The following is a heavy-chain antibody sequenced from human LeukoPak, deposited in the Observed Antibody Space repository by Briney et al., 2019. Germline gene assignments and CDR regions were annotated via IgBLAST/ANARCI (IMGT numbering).Heavy chain of an antibody. CDR3: AREGGPTVTAYFDY. CDR2: FDPEDGET. D-gene: IGHD2-21*02. V-gene: IGHV1-24*01. CDR1: GYTLTELS. J-gene: IGHJ4*02. Sequence: ASVKVSCKVSGYTLTELSMHWVRQAPGKGLEWMGGFDPEDGETIYAQKFQGRVTITRDTSASTAYMELSSLRSEDTAVYYCAREGGPTVTAYFDYWGQGTLVTVSS.